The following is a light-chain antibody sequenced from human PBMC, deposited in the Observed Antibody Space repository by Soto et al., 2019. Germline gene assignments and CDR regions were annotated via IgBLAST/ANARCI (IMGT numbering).Light chain of an antibody. J-gene: IGKJ1*01. CDR2: KAS. CDR1: QDITHW. V-gene: IGKV1-5*03. CDR3: QQYSSYSWT. Sequence: DIQMTQSPSTLSASVGDRVTITCRASQDITHWLAWYQQKPGKAPNLLIYKASLLESWVPSRFSGGGSGTEFTLTINSLQPDDFATYYCQQYSSYSWTFGQGTKVEIK.